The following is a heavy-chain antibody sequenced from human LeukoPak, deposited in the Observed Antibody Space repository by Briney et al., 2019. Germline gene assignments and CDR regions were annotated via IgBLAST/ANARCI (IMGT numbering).Heavy chain of an antibody. J-gene: IGHJ5*02. D-gene: IGHD2-8*01. CDR3: ARGPRATKGEGP. V-gene: IGHV3-30*02. Sequence: PGGSLRLSCAASGFTFSSYGMHWVRQAPGKGLEWVAFIRYDGGNKYYADSVKGRFTISRDNSKNTLYLQMNSLRAEDTAVYYCARGPRATKGEGPWGQGTLVTVSS. CDR2: IRYDGGNK. CDR1: GFTFSSYG.